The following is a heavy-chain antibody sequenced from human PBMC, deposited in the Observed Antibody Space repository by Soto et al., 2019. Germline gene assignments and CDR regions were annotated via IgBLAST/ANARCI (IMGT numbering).Heavy chain of an antibody. V-gene: IGHV4-34*01. CDR2: INHSGST. CDR1: GGFFSGYN. J-gene: IGHJ6*02. Sequence: SETQFLSNAVYGGFFSGYNWSVRRPPPGKGQEWGGEINHSGSTNYNPSLKSRVTISVDTSKNQFSLKLSSVTAADTAVYYCVRDFPPRRGYDNGYYYGIDVWGQGTTVTVSS. D-gene: IGHD5-12*01. CDR3: VRDFPPRRGYDNGYYYGIDV.